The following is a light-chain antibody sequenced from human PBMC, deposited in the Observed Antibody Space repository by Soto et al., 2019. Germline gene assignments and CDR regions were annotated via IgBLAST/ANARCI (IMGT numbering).Light chain of an antibody. V-gene: IGKV1-33*01. Sequence: DIQMTQSPSSLSASVGDRVTITCQASQDISNYLNWYQQKPGKAPKLLIYDASNLETGVPSRFSGSGSGTDFTFTISSLQPEDIATYYCQHFAFGQGTKVEIK. CDR1: QDISNY. CDR2: DAS. J-gene: IGKJ1*01. CDR3: QHFA.